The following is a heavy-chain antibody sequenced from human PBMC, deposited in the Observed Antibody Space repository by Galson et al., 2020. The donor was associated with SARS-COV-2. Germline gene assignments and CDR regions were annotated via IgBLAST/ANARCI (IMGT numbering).Heavy chain of an antibody. V-gene: IGHV1-24*01. Sequence: ASVKVSCKVSGYTLTELSMHWVRQAPGKGLEWMGGFDPEDGETIYAQKFQGRVTMTEGTSTDTAYMELSSLRSEDTAVYYCATISPYCSSTSCRNFDYWGQGTLVTVSS. J-gene: IGHJ4*02. D-gene: IGHD2-2*01. CDR2: FDPEDGET. CDR1: GYTLTELS. CDR3: ATISPYCSSTSCRNFDY.